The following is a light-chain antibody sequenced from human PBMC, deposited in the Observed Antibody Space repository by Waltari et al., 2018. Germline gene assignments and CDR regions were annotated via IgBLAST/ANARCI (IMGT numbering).Light chain of an antibody. J-gene: IGKJ5*01. CDR2: AAS. CDR3: QQYYNYPPIT. CDR1: QGISCY. Sequence: AIRITQSPSSLSASTGDRVTITCRASQGISCYLAWYQQKPGKVPKLLIYAASTLQSGVPSRFSGSGSGTDFILTISCLQSEDFATYYCQQYYNYPPITFGQGTRLEIK. V-gene: IGKV1-8*01.